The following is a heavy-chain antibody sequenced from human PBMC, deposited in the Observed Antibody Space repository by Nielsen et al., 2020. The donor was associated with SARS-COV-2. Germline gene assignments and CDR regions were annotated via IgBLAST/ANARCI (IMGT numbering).Heavy chain of an antibody. J-gene: IGHJ4*02. Sequence: GESLKISCAASGFTFSNAWMSWVRQAPGKGLEWVGRIKSKGDGETTDYAAPVKGRFTISRDDSKNTLYLQMNSLKTEDTAVYYCASLRAGRTISDTYWGQGTLVTVSS. D-gene: IGHD1-1*01. CDR3: ASLRAGRTISDTY. CDR2: IKSKGDGETT. V-gene: IGHV3-15*01. CDR1: GFTFSNAW.